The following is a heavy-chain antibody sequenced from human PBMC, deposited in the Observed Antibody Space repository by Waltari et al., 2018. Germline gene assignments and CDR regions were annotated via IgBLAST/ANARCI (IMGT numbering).Heavy chain of an antibody. Sequence: EVQLVESGGGLVQPGGSLRLSCAASGFNFKNYWMHWVRQAPGKGLVWVSRINDGGSITDYADSVKGRFTISRDDAENTLYLQMNSLRVEDTAVYYCASLLSVRAFDIWGQGTMVTVSS. CDR1: GFNFKNYW. V-gene: IGHV3-74*01. J-gene: IGHJ3*02. CDR2: INDGGSIT. CDR3: ASLLSVRAFDI. D-gene: IGHD2-21*01.